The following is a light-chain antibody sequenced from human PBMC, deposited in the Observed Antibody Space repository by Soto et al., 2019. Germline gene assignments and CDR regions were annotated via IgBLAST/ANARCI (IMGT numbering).Light chain of an antibody. CDR2: DAS. J-gene: IGKJ5*01. CDR3: QQRSNWLIT. CDR1: QSVSSY. V-gene: IGKV3-11*01. Sequence: EIVLTQSPATLSLSPGERANLSCRASQSVSSYLAWYQQKPGQVPRLFIYDASNRSTGFPARFSGSGSGTDFTLTISSLDPEDFAVYYCQQRSNWLITFGQGTRLEIK.